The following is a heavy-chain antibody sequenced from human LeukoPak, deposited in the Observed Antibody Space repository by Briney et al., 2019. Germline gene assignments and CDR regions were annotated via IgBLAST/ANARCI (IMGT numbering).Heavy chain of an antibody. J-gene: IGHJ4*02. Sequence: SETLSLTCAVSGGSISSTNWWSWVRQPPGKGLEWIGQIYYSGSTSYNPSLKSRVTISVDKSKNQFSLNPYSVTAADTAVYYCARASPTGYSSGWDFDYWGQGTLVTVSS. V-gene: IGHV4-4*02. CDR1: GGSISSTNW. D-gene: IGHD6-19*01. CDR3: ARASPTGYSSGWDFDY. CDR2: IYYSGST.